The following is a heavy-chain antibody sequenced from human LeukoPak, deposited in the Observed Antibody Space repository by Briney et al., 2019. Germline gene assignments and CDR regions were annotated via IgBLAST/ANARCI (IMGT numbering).Heavy chain of an antibody. J-gene: IGHJ4*02. CDR3: AKYSGLSWGSSIDY. V-gene: IGHV3-30*18. Sequence: GGSLRLSCAASGFTFSSYGMHWVRQAPGKGLEWVAVISYDGSNKYYADSVKGRFTISRDNSKNTLYLQMSSLRAEDTAVYYCAKYSGLSWGSSIDYWGQGTLVTVSS. D-gene: IGHD3-16*01. CDR1: GFTFSSYG. CDR2: ISYDGSNK.